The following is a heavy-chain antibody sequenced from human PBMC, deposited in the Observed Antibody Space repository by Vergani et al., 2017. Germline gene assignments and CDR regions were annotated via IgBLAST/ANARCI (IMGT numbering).Heavy chain of an antibody. Sequence: VQVVESGGGLVKPGGSLRLSCAASGFTFSSYAMHWVRQAPGKGLEWVAVISYDGSNKYYADSVKGRFTISRDNSKNTLYLQMNSLRAEDTAVYYCARDRIVGATRSGGGFDYWGQGTLVTVSS. CDR2: ISYDGSNK. D-gene: IGHD1-26*01. CDR1: GFTFSSYA. V-gene: IGHV3-30-3*01. J-gene: IGHJ4*02. CDR3: ARDRIVGATRSGGGFDY.